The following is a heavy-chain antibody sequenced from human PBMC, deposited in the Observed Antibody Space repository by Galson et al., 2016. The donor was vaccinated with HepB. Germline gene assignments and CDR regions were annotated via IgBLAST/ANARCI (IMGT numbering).Heavy chain of an antibody. D-gene: IGHD2/OR15-2a*01. CDR3: ARRHEYCPPVGCSVDY. V-gene: IGHV3-30*03. CDR1: GFTFNKYG. Sequence: SLRLSCAASGFTFNKYGMHWVRQAPGKGLEWVAADSMDGRGKFYADSVRGRFTISRDISNSMLFLQMSSLRGDDTAVYYCARRHEYCPPVGCSVDYWGQGTLVSVSS. CDR2: DSMDGRGK. J-gene: IGHJ4*02.